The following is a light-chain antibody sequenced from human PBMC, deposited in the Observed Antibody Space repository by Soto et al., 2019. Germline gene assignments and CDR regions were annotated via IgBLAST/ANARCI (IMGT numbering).Light chain of an antibody. Sequence: DVVMTQSPLSLSVTLGQPASISCRSTQGLVYSDGNTYLNWFHQRPGQSPRRLIYMISNRDSGVPDRFSGSGSGTDFTLTISTVEAEDVGVYYCMQGTRWPWTFGQGTKVEMK. CDR1: QGLVYSDGNTY. J-gene: IGKJ1*01. CDR2: MIS. CDR3: MQGTRWPWT. V-gene: IGKV2-30*01.